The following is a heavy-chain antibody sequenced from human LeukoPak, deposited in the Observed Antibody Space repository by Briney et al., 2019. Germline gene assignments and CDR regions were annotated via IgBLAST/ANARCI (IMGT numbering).Heavy chain of an antibody. CDR3: ARGGITTVTDWFDP. J-gene: IGHJ5*02. CDR1: GFTFSTYW. D-gene: IGHD4-17*01. Sequence: GGSLRLSCAASGFTFSTYWMHWVRQAPGKGLVWVSRINTDGSSTYYADPVKGRFTISRDNAKNSLYLQMNSLRAEDTAVYYCARGGITTVTDWFDPWGQGTLVTVSS. CDR2: INTDGSST. V-gene: IGHV3-74*01.